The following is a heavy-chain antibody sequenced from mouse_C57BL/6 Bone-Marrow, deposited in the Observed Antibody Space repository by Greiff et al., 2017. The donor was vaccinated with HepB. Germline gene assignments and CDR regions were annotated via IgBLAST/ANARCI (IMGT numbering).Heavy chain of an antibody. V-gene: IGHV14-4*01. CDR3: TTGYYENYFDY. CDR2: IDPENGDT. D-gene: IGHD2-3*01. CDR1: GFNIKDDY. Sequence: VQLQESGAELVRPGASVKLSCTASGFNIKDDYMHWVKQRPEQGLEWIGWIDPENGDTEYAEKFKGKATITADKSSNTVYMQLSSLTSEDTAVYYCTTGYYENYFDYWGQGTTLTVSS. J-gene: IGHJ2*01.